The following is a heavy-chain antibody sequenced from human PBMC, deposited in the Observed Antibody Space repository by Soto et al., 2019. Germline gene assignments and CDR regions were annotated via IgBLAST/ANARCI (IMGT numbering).Heavy chain of an antibody. V-gene: IGHV4-59*01. J-gene: IGHJ6*03. CDR2: IYYSGST. Sequence: SETLSLTCTVSGGSISSYYWSWIRQPPGKGPEWIGYIYYSGSTNYNPSLKSRVTISVDTSKNQFSLKLSSVTAADTAVYYCARVNERITIFGVVQTGVYMDVWGKGTTVTVSS. D-gene: IGHD3-3*01. CDR3: ARVNERITIFGVVQTGVYMDV. CDR1: GGSISSYY.